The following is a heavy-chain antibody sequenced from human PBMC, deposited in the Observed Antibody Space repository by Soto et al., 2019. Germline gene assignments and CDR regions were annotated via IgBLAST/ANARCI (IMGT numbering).Heavy chain of an antibody. CDR3: AKIRYIAAAGTSDY. CDR2: ISGSGGST. CDR1: GFTFSSYA. Sequence: PGGSLSLSCAASGFTFSSYAMSWVRQAPGKGLEWVSAISGSGGSTYYADSVKGRSTISRDNSKNTLYLQMNSLRAEDTAVYYCAKIRYIAAAGTSDYWGQGTLVTVSS. J-gene: IGHJ4*02. V-gene: IGHV3-23*01. D-gene: IGHD6-13*01.